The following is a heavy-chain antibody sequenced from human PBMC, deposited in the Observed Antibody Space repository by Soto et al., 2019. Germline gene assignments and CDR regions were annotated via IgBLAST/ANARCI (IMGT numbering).Heavy chain of an antibody. V-gene: IGHV1-69*13. CDR2: IIPIFGTA. D-gene: IGHD2-15*01. CDR1: EGTFSSYA. Sequence: GASVKVSCKSSEGTFSSYASSWVRQAPGQGLEWMGGIIPIFGTANSAQKLQCRVTIPADESTSTAYMELSSLRSEDTAVYYCARDHGCSGGSCYLWWFDPWGQGTLVTVSS. J-gene: IGHJ5*02. CDR3: ARDHGCSGGSCYLWWFDP.